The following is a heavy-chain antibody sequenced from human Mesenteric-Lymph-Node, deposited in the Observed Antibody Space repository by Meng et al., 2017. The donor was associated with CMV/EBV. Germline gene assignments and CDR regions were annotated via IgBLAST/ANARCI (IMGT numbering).Heavy chain of an antibody. V-gene: IGHV4-31*03. CDR1: GGSISSGDYY. CDR2: IYYSGST. Sequence: TVSGGSISSGDYYWSWIRQHPGKGLEWIGYIYYSGSTYYSPSLKRRVTMSVDTSKNQFSLRLSSVTAADTAVYYCARDEGSSGWYTVWGQGTLVTVSS. J-gene: IGHJ4*02. CDR3: ARDEGSSGWYTV. D-gene: IGHD6-19*01.